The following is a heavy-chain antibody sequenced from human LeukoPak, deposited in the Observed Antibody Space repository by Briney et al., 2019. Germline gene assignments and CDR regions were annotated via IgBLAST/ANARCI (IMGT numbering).Heavy chain of an antibody. Sequence: SGGSLRLSCAASGFTFSYYSMNWVRQAPGKGLEWISYSNTDGTISYADSVKGRFTTSRDNAENSLYLQMNSLRDEDTAVYFCVRDRDYAFDFWGQGTMVTVSS. V-gene: IGHV3-48*02. J-gene: IGHJ3*01. CDR2: SNTDGTI. CDR1: GFTFSYYS. CDR3: VRDRDYAFDF.